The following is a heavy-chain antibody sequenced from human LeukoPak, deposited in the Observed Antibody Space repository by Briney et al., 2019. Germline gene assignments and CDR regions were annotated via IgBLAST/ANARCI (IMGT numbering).Heavy chain of an antibody. Sequence: SETLSLTCTVSGGSISSYYWSWIRQPPGKGLEWIGYIYYSGSTNYNPSLKSRVTISVDTSKDQFSLKLSSVTAADTAVYHCARVMIVVGLDAFDIWGQGTMVTVSS. J-gene: IGHJ3*02. V-gene: IGHV4-59*01. CDR2: IYYSGST. CDR3: ARVMIVVGLDAFDI. CDR1: GGSISSYY. D-gene: IGHD3-22*01.